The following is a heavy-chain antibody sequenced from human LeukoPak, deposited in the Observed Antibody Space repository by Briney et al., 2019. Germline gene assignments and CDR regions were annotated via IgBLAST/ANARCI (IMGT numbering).Heavy chain of an antibody. D-gene: IGHD3-10*01. V-gene: IGHV1-69*04. CDR2: IIPILGIA. Sequence: ASVKVSCKASGGTFSSYAISWVRQAPGQGLEWMGRIIPILGIANYAQKFQGRVTITADKSTSTAYMELSSLRSEDTAVYYCARERVRGVIILAFDIWGQGTMVTVSS. CDR3: ARERVRGVIILAFDI. CDR1: GGTFSSYA. J-gene: IGHJ3*02.